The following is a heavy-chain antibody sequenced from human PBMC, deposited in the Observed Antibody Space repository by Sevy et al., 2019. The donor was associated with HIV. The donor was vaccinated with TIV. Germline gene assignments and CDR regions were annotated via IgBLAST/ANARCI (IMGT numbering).Heavy chain of an antibody. D-gene: IGHD3-22*01. J-gene: IGHJ4*02. V-gene: IGHV3-21*01. CDR3: ARDRRTLNYYASSGYNYYFDY. CDR1: GFTFNIYA. Sequence: GGSLRLSCAASGFTFNIYAMTWVRQAPGKGLEWVSSITSSSDYIYDADSVKGRFTISRDNAKNSLYLQMNSLRAEDTAVYYCARDRRTLNYYASSGYNYYFDYWGQGTLVTVSS. CDR2: ITSSSDYI.